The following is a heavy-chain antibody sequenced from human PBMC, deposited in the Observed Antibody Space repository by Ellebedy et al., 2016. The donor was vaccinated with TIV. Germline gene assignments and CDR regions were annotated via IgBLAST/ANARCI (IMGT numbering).Heavy chain of an antibody. Sequence: MPSETLSLTCTVSGGSISSYYWSWIRQPPGKGLEWIGYIYYSGSTNYNPSLKSRVTISVDTSKNQLSLKLSSVTAADTAVYYCASSPDYYYDSSGFFYGMDVWGQGTTVTVSS. CDR2: IYYSGST. J-gene: IGHJ6*02. V-gene: IGHV4-59*01. CDR1: GGSISSYY. CDR3: ASSPDYYYDSSGFFYGMDV. D-gene: IGHD3-22*01.